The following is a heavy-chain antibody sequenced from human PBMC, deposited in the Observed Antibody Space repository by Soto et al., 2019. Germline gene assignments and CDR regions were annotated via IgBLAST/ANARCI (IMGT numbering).Heavy chain of an antibody. CDR3: ATAGSCSGGSCYTIGPYRGPDYYYYGMDV. CDR2: FDPEDGET. Sequence: ASVKVSCKVSGYTLTELSMHWVRQAPGKGLEWMGGFDPEDGETIYAQKFQGRVTMTEDTSTDTAYMELSSLRAEDTAVYYWATAGSCSGGSCYTIGPYRGPDYYYYGMDVWGQGTTVTVS. V-gene: IGHV1-24*01. J-gene: IGHJ6*02. D-gene: IGHD2-15*01. CDR1: GYTLTELS.